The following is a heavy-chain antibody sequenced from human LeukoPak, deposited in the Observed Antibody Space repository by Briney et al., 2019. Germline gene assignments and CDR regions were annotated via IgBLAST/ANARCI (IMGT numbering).Heavy chain of an antibody. J-gene: IGHJ5*02. Sequence: GGSLRLSCAASGFTFSNYAMSWVRQASGKGLEWVSAISGSGGSTYYADSVKGRFAISRDNSKNTLYLQLASLRADDTAVYYCAGSGGIVVVPSTGWFDPWGQGTLVTVSS. CDR1: GFTFSNYA. CDR3: AGSGGIVVVPSTGWFDP. D-gene: IGHD2-2*01. CDR2: ISGSGGST. V-gene: IGHV3-23*01.